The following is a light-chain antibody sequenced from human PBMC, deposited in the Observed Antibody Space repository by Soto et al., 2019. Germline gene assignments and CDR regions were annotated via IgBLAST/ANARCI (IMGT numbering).Light chain of an antibody. CDR1: QSVGRN. J-gene: IGKJ2*01. Sequence: EIVMTQSPATLSVSPGERATLSCRASQSVGRNLAWYQQKPGQAPRLLVYRTSTRATGIPARFSGSGSGTDFTLSISSLQSEDFAVYYCQQYNNWPPYTFGQGTKLEIK. V-gene: IGKV3-15*01. CDR3: QQYNNWPPYT. CDR2: RTS.